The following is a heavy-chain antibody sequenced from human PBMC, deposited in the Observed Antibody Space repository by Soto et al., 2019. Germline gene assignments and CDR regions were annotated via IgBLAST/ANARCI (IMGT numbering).Heavy chain of an antibody. CDR1: GFIFDDFA. Sequence: EAQLVESGGGFVQPGRSLRLSCAGSGFIFDDFAIHWVRQAPGKGLEWVSGISWNSDSIGYADSVKGRFTISRDNAKNSLYLHMNSLRAEDTALYYCTKVGGLYDFWSGPLHFDLWGQGTLVTVSS. CDR3: TKVGGLYDFWSGPLHFDL. D-gene: IGHD3-3*01. V-gene: IGHV3-9*01. CDR2: ISWNSDSI. J-gene: IGHJ4*02.